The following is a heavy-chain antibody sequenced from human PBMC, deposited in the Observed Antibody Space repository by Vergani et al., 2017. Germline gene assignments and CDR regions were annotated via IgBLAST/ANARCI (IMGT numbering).Heavy chain of an antibody. Sequence: QVHLQQRGAGVLKPSETLSLTFGGIGGSLSGYFWSRIPQSPGRGLEWIGEITAIGSAKYSPSATSRVTISVDTSRGEFTLTVTSVTAADTGLYFCASRRPRLNLGSKSNAGTFDSWGQGTLVTVSS. CDR2: ITAIGSA. CDR3: ASRRPRLNLGSKSNAGTFDS. CDR1: GGSLSGYF. J-gene: IGHJ4*02. D-gene: IGHD3-10*01. V-gene: IGHV4-34*02.